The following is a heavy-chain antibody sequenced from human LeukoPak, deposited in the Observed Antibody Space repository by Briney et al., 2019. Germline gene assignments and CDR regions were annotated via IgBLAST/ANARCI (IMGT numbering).Heavy chain of an antibody. J-gene: IGHJ5*02. D-gene: IGHD3-16*01. Sequence: SETLSLTCSVSGDSMSSSNNYWGWVRQSPGKGLEWIGSVHYSGGTYYNPSLTSRVTISVDTSKNQFSLKMTSVTAADTAVYYCARDRVGGGIGHWFDPWGQGTLVTVSS. CDR2: VHYSGGT. V-gene: IGHV4-39*02. CDR1: GDSMSSSNNY. CDR3: ARDRVGGGIGHWFDP.